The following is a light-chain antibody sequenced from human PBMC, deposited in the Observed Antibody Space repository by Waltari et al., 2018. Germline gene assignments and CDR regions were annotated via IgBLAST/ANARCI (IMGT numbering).Light chain of an antibody. CDR3: CSQSSYNGVI. V-gene: IGLV2-14*03. CDR1: SSDVGGDDS. CDR2: DLN. Sequence: QSALSQPASVSGSPGQSITISCTGSSSDVGGDDSVSWYQDHPGQATKVFIYDLNNRPSGVSDRFSGSKSGNTASLTISGVQAEDEANYYCCSQSSYNGVIFGGGTKLTVL. J-gene: IGLJ2*01.